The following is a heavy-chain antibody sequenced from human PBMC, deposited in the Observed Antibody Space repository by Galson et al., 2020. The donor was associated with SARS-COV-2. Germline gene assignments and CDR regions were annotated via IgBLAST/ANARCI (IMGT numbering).Heavy chain of an antibody. V-gene: IGHV3-30*18. CDR2: ISYDGSNK. Sequence: TGGSLRLSCAASGFTFTTYGMHWVRQAPGKGLEWVAVISYDGSNKYYADSVKGRFTISRDISKNTLYLQMNSLRAEDTAMYYCTKDISRRAAARQDGGQGSLVTVSS. CDR1: GFTFTTYG. D-gene: IGHD6-13*01. J-gene: IGHJ4*02. CDR3: TKDISRRAAARQD.